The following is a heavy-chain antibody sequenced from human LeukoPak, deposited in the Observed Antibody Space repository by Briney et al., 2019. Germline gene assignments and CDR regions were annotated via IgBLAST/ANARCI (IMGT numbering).Heavy chain of an antibody. CDR1: GFTFSSYG. CDR2: IWYDGSNK. D-gene: IGHD1-26*01. CDR3: ARGRGVGATTSGRYAQPEYRPSYYYYYGMDV. V-gene: IGHV3-33*01. Sequence: GRSLRLSCAASGFTFSSYGMHWVRQAPGKGLEWVAVIWYDGSNKYYADSVKGRFTISRDNSKNTLYLQMNSLRAEDTAVYYCARGRGVGATTSGRYAQPEYRPSYYYYYGMDVWGQGTTVTVSS. J-gene: IGHJ6*02.